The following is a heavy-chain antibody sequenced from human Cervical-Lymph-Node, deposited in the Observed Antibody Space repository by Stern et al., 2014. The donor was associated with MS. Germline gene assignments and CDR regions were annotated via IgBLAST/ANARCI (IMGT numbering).Heavy chain of an antibody. Sequence: MQLVESGGGVVQPGRSLRLSCSASGFTFSSYGMHWVRQIPGKGLVWVALIASDGTEEFYADSVKGRFTISRDNSKKTLYLQMNGLRAEDTAVYSCAKRRDGFNYLASWGQGTLVTVSS. CDR1: GFTFSSYG. V-gene: IGHV3-30*18. D-gene: IGHD5-24*01. CDR3: AKRRDGFNYLAS. J-gene: IGHJ5*01. CDR2: IASDGTEE.